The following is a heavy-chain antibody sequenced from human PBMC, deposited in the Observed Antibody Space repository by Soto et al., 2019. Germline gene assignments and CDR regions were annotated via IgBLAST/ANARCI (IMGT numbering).Heavy chain of an antibody. Sequence: SETLSLTCAVVGDSLRGQSWNWIRQSPGKGLEWIGELDQSGGTNYNPSLKSRAIISDDTSKNQFSLTLTSVTAADTAVYYCAREDSNGWSGESLDVWGQXTTVTVSS. V-gene: IGHV4-34*01. CDR3: AREDSNGWSGESLDV. D-gene: IGHD6-19*01. CDR1: GDSLRGQS. J-gene: IGHJ6*02. CDR2: LDQSGGT.